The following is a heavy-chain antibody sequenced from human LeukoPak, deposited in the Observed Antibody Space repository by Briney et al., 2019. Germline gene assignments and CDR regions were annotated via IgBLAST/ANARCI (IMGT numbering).Heavy chain of an antibody. J-gene: IGHJ4*02. V-gene: IGHV3-23*01. CDR1: GFTFSSYA. CDR2: ISGSGGST. CDR3: ANTGETRRNDYVDY. Sequence: GGSLRLSCAASGFTFSSYAMSWVRQAPGKGLEWVSAISGSGGSTHYADSVKGRLTISRDNSKNTLYLQMNSLRAEDTAVYYCANTGETRRNDYVDYWGQGTLVTVSS. D-gene: IGHD3-10*01.